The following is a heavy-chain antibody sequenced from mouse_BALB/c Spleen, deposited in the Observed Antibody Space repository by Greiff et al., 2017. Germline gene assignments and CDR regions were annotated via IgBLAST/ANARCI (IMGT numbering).Heavy chain of an antibody. V-gene: IGHV5-17*02. D-gene: IGHD2-3*01. CDR1: GFTFSSFG. CDR2: ISSGSSTI. CDR3: ARSYDGYHYAMDY. Sequence: EVKVVESGGGLVQPGGSRKLSCAASGFTFSSFGMHWVRQAPEKGLEWVAYISSGSSTIYYADTVKGRFTISRDNPKNTLFLQMTSLRSEDTAMYYCARSYDGYHYAMDYWGQGTSVTVSS. J-gene: IGHJ4*01.